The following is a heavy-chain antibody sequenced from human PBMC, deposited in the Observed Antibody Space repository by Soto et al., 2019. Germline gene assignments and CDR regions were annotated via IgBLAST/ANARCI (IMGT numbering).Heavy chain of an antibody. CDR1: GFTFSSYA. CDR2: ISDSGDST. Sequence: EVQLLESGGGLVQPGGSLRLSCAASGFTFSSYAMNWVRQAPGKGLEWVSGISDSGDSTYDADSVKGRFTISRDNSKNTLYLQMNSLRAEDTAVYYCAKARSRWYYYYYAMGVWGQGTTVTVSS. CDR3: AKARSRWYYYYYAMGV. V-gene: IGHV3-23*01. J-gene: IGHJ6*02. D-gene: IGHD6-13*01.